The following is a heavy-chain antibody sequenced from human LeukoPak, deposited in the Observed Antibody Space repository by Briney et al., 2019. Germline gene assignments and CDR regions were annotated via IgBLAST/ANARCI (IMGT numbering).Heavy chain of an antibody. V-gene: IGHV1-2*02. Sequence: ASVKVSCKASGYTFTGYFIHWVRQAPGQGLEWMGWINPNNGDTNYAQKFQGRVTMTRDTSITTAYMELSRLRSDDTAVYYCAREMIASGYFDYWGQGTLVTVSS. CDR2: INPNNGDT. CDR3: AREMIASGYFDY. CDR1: GYTFTGYF. J-gene: IGHJ4*02. D-gene: IGHD3-22*01.